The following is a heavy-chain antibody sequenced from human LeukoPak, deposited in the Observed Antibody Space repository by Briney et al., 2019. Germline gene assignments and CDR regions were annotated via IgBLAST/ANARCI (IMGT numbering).Heavy chain of an antibody. V-gene: IGHV4-59*08. Sequence: SETLSLTCTVSGGSISNYYWSWIRQPPGKGLEWIGYIYCNGGTNYNPSLKSRDTMSVDTSKNQFSLNLSSVTAADTAVYYCARQGRYMAAAGTPNFDYWGQGTLVTVSS. J-gene: IGHJ4*02. CDR1: GGSISNYY. D-gene: IGHD6-13*01. CDR2: IYCNGGT. CDR3: ARQGRYMAAAGTPNFDY.